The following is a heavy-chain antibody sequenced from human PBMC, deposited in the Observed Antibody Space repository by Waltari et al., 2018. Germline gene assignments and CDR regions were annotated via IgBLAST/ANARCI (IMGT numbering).Heavy chain of an antibody. V-gene: IGHV1-69*12. CDR2: IIPIFGTA. CDR3: ATIAADYYYYYMDV. J-gene: IGHJ6*03. CDR1: GSTFSSYA. D-gene: IGHD3-16*02. Sequence: QVQLVQSGAEVKKPGTSVKVSCKASGSTFSSYAICWVRNAPGYGLEWMGGIIPIFGTANYAQKFQGRVTITADESTSTAYMELSSLRSEDTVVYYCATIAADYYYYYMDVWGKGTTVTVSS.